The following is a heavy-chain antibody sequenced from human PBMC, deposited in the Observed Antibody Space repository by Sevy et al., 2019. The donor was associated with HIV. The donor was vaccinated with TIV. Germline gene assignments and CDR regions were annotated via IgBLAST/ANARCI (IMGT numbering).Heavy chain of an antibody. CDR3: ARDGGYSDYGMDV. CDR2: ISSGGHTI. CDR1: GFTFSSYS. D-gene: IGHD2-15*01. J-gene: IGHJ6*02. Sequence: GGCLRLSCAASGFTFSSYSMNWVRQAPGKGLECISFISSGGHTIYYADSVKGRFTISRDSAKNSVYLQMNSLRVEDTAVYYCARDGGYSDYGMDVWGQGTTVTVSS. V-gene: IGHV3-48*01.